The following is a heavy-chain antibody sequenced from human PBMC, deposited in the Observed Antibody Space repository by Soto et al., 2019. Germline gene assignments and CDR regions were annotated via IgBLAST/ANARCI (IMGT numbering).Heavy chain of an antibody. Sequence: QVQLVESGGCVVQPGRSLRLSCAASGFTFSSYAMHWVRQAPGKGLEWVAVISYDGSNKYYADSVKGRFTISRDNSKNTLYLQMNSLRAEDTAVYYCFTSTPFDYWGQGTLVTVSS. V-gene: IGHV3-30-3*01. J-gene: IGHJ4*02. CDR3: FTSTPFDY. CDR1: GFTFSSYA. CDR2: ISYDGSNK.